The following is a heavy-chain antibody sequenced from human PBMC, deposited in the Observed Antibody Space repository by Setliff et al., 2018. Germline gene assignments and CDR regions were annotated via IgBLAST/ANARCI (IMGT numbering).Heavy chain of an antibody. CDR1: GFTFSTYR. Sequence: SCAASGFTFSTYRMHWVRQAPGKGLEWVAVIWDDGGNKYHADSVKGRFTISRDNSKNTLYLQMNSLRPEDTAVYYCARTCSGSGCYAGLESWGQGTPVTVS. D-gene: IGHD2-15*01. CDR3: ARTCSGSGCYAGLES. J-gene: IGHJ4*02. V-gene: IGHV3-33*08. CDR2: IWDDGGNK.